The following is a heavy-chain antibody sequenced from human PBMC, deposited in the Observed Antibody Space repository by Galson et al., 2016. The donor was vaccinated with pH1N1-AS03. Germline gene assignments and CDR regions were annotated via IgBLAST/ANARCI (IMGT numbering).Heavy chain of an antibody. CDR1: GFDFSNYW. CDR2: IRQDGGER. CDR3: ARRHCTISDCYNKSYHVFDI. D-gene: IGHD3-10*01. V-gene: IGHV3-7*01. Sequence: SLRLSCADSGFDFSNYWMNWVRQAPGKGLEWVANIRQDGGERYYVDSVKGRFTISRDNTKNSVHLQMSNLRAGDTAVYYCARRHCTISDCYNKSYHVFDIWGRGTMVTVSS. J-gene: IGHJ3*02.